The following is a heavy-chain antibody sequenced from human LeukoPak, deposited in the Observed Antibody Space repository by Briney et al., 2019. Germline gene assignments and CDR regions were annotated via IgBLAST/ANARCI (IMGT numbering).Heavy chain of an antibody. CDR2: MNPNSGNT. Sequence: ASVKVSCKASGYTFTSYDINWVRQATGQGLEWMGWMNPNSGNTGYAQKFQGRVIMTRNTSISTAYMELSSLRSEDTAVYYCAREGFIAAAGTSDYWGQGTLVTVSS. CDR3: AREGFIAAAGTSDY. V-gene: IGHV1-8*01. J-gene: IGHJ4*02. D-gene: IGHD6-13*01. CDR1: GYTFTSYD.